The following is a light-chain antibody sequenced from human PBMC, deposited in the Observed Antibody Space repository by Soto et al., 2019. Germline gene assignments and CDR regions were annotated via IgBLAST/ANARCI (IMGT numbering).Light chain of an antibody. CDR1: SSDVGGYNY. V-gene: IGLV2-8*01. J-gene: IGLJ2*01. CDR2: EVS. CDR3: SSYAGANSVV. Sequence: QSALTQPPSASGSPGQSVTISCTGMSSDVGGYNYVSWYQQHPGKAPKLMIYEVSKRPSGVPDRFSGYKSGNTASLTVSGLQAEDEADYYCSSYAGANSVVFGGVTKLTVL.